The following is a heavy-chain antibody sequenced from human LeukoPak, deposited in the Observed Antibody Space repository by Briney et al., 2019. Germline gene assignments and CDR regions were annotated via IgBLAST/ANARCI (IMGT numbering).Heavy chain of an antibody. D-gene: IGHD5-24*01. CDR1: GGTFSSYA. V-gene: IGHV1-69*05. Sequence: SVKVSCEASGGTFSSYAISWVRQAPGQGLEWMGRIIPIFGTANYAQKFQGRVTITTDESTGTAYMELSSLRSEDTAVYYCARVRSRRDGYNWDFDYWGQGTLVTVSS. CDR3: ARVRSRRDGYNWDFDY. J-gene: IGHJ4*02. CDR2: IIPIFGTA.